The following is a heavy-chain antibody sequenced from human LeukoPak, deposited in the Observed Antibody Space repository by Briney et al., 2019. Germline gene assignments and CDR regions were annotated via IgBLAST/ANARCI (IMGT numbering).Heavy chain of an antibody. Sequence: SETLSLTCAVSGDSISSNNWWSWVRQPPGKGLEWVGEIYHSGTTNYRPSLKTRVTISLDKSKHQFSLRLTSVTAADTAVYYCARDPSGNGVNFDYWGQGTLVTVSS. D-gene: IGHD3-10*01. CDR1: GDSISSNNW. J-gene: IGHJ4*02. CDR3: ARDPSGNGVNFDY. V-gene: IGHV4-4*02. CDR2: IYHSGTT.